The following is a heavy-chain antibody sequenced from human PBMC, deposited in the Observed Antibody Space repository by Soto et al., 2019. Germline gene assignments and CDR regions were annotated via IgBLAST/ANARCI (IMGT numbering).Heavy chain of an antibody. Sequence: EVQLLESGGGLVQPGGSLRLSCAASGFTFSNYAVTWVRQAPGKGLEWVSTISGSGGSTYYADSVKGRFTISRDNSKNPLYLKMNSLRAEYTAVYYCAKDQGSSWYEIDYWGQGTLVTVSS. CDR2: ISGSGGST. V-gene: IGHV3-23*01. D-gene: IGHD6-13*01. J-gene: IGHJ4*02. CDR3: AKDQGSSWYEIDY. CDR1: GFTFSNYA.